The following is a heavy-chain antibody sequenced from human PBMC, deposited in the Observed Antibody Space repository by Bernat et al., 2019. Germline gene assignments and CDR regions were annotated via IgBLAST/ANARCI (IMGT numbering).Heavy chain of an antibody. Sequence: QVHLVESGGGVVQPGRSLRLSCAASGFIFGGFGMHWVRQAPGKGLEWVAVIWYDGSNKYYADSVKGRFTISRDNSKNTLYLQMNSLRAEDTAVYYCARERIAARPLIDYWGQGTLVTVSS. CDR3: ARERIAARPLIDY. CDR1: GFIFGGFG. D-gene: IGHD6-6*01. J-gene: IGHJ4*02. V-gene: IGHV3-33*01. CDR2: IWYDGSNK.